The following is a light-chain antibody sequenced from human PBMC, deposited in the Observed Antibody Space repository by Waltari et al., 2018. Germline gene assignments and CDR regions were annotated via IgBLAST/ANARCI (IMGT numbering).Light chain of an antibody. CDR3: GTWDSSLSGAV. J-gene: IGLJ7*01. V-gene: IGLV1-51*02. CDR2: EDN. Sequence: SVLTQPPSVSAAPGQRVTISCSGGRSNLGNNSVSWYRQFPGTAPKLLIYEDNERPSGVPGRFSGSKSGTSATLDITGLQAGDEADYYCGTWDSSLSGAVFGGGTHLTVL. CDR1: RSNLGNNS.